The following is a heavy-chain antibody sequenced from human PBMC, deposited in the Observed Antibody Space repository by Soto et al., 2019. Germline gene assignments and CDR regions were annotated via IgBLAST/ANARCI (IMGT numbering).Heavy chain of an antibody. J-gene: IGHJ6*01. Sequence: GGSLRLSCAASGFTFSSYSISWVRQAPWKGLEWVSAISGSGVSTYYADSVKGRFTISRDNSKNTLYLQMNSLRAEDTAVYYCCKAHYGPPDFRVATRAYGMDVLGQGTKVTVFS. CDR1: GFTFSSYS. CDR3: CKAHYGPPDFRVATRAYGMDV. V-gene: IGHV3-23*01. CDR2: ISGSGVST. D-gene: IGHD5-12*01.